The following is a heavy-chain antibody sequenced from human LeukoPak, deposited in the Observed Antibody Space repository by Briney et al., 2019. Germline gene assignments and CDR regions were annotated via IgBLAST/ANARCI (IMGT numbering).Heavy chain of an antibody. CDR3: VRSKSGTYGWFDP. CDR2: TYYTGST. V-gene: IGHV4-59*01. CDR1: GGSISGYY. J-gene: IGHJ5*02. D-gene: IGHD4-17*01. Sequence: SETLSLTCTVSGGSISGYYWSWIRQPPGKGLEWIGYTYYTGSTNYNPSLKSRVIISVDTSKNQFSLKVSSVTAADTAVYYCVRSKSGTYGWFDPWGQGTLVTVSS.